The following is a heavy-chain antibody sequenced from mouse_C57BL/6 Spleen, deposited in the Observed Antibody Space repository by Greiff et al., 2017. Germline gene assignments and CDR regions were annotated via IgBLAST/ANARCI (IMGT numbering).Heavy chain of an antibody. CDR1: GFTFSDYY. CDR3: ARHFYDYDDYAMDY. J-gene: IGHJ4*01. D-gene: IGHD2-4*01. Sequence: EVKVEESGGGLVQPGGSLKLSCAASGFTFSDYYMYWVRQTPEKRLEWVAYISNGGGSTYYPDTVKGRFTISRDNAKNTLYLQMSRLKSEDTAMYYCARHFYDYDDYAMDYWGQGTSVTVSS. V-gene: IGHV5-12*01. CDR2: ISNGGGST.